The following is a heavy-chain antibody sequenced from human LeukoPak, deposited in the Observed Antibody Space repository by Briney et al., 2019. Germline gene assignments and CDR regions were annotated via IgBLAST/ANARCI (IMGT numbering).Heavy chain of an antibody. D-gene: IGHD1-26*01. V-gene: IGHV1-18*01. CDR1: GYTFTSYG. Sequence: GASVKASCKASGYTFTSYGISWVRQAPGQGLEWMGWISAYNGNTNYAQKLQGRVTMTTDTSTSTAYMELRSLRSDDTAVYYCAASHSGEYYFDYWGQGTLVTVSS. CDR3: AASHSGEYYFDY. CDR2: ISAYNGNT. J-gene: IGHJ4*02.